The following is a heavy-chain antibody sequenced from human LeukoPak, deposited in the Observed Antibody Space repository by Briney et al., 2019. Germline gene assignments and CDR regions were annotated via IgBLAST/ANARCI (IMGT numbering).Heavy chain of an antibody. D-gene: IGHD1-1*01. CDR2: ISWNSGSI. J-gene: IGHJ6*03. CDR3: AKDTTMALAYYYMDV. V-gene: IGHV3-9*01. Sequence: GRSLRLSCTASGFTFDDYAMHWVRQVPGKSPEWLSTISWNSGSIGYADSVKGRFTISRDNSENSVFLLMNDLRPEDTAMYSCAKDTTMALAYYYMDVWGKGTKVIVSS. CDR1: GFTFDDYA.